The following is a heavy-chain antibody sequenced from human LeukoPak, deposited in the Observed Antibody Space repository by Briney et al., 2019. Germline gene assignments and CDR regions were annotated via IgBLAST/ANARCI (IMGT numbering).Heavy chain of an antibody. CDR1: GFTVSSNY. Sequence: PGGSLRLSCAASGFTVSSNYMSWVRQAPGKGLEWVSVIYSGGSTYYADSVKGRFTTSRDNSKNTLYLQMNSLRAEDTAVYYCARDQLELRDYYYYMDAWGKGTTVTVSS. CDR2: IYSGGST. CDR3: ARDQLELRDYYYYMDA. V-gene: IGHV3-53*01. J-gene: IGHJ6*03. D-gene: IGHD1-7*01.